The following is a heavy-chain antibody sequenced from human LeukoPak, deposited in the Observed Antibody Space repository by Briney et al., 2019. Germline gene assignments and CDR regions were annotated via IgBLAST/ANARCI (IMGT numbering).Heavy chain of an antibody. V-gene: IGHV3-30*02. CDR3: AKAEQQLSYTYDAFDI. D-gene: IGHD6-13*01. Sequence: PGGSLRLSCAASGFTFSSYGMHWVRQAPGKGLEWVAFIRYDGSNKYYADSVKGRFTISRDNSKNSLFLQMNTLRTEDTALYYCAKAEQQLSYTYDAFDIWGQGTMVTVSS. CDR1: GFTFSSYG. CDR2: IRYDGSNK. J-gene: IGHJ3*02.